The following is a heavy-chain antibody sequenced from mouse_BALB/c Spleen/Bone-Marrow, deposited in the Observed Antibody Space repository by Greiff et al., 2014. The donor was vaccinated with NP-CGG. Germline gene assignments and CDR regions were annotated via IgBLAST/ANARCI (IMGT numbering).Heavy chain of an antibody. CDR1: GFTFSSYT. CDR3: TREDYGYTFAY. CDR2: ISSGGSYT. V-gene: IGHV5-6-4*01. D-gene: IGHD1-2*01. J-gene: IGHJ3*01. Sequence: EVQLVESGGGLVEPGGSLKLSCAASGFTFSSYTMSWVRQTPEKRLEWVATISSGGSYTYYPDSVKGRFTISRDNAKNTLYLQMSSLKSEDTAMYYCTREDYGYTFAYWGQGTLVTVSA.